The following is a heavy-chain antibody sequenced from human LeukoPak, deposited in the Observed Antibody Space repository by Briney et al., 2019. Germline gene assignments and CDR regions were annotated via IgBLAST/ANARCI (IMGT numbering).Heavy chain of an antibody. V-gene: IGHV4-39*07. D-gene: IGHD1-26*01. Sequence: SETLSLTCIVSGGSISSSIYYWAWVRQPPGKGLEWIGTVFYNGATQYSPSLRSRVTISVDTSKNQFSLKLSSVTAADTAVYYCARSLVVGATPWYFDYWGQGTLVTVSS. J-gene: IGHJ4*02. CDR1: GGSISSSIYY. CDR2: VFYNGAT. CDR3: ARSLVVGATPWYFDY.